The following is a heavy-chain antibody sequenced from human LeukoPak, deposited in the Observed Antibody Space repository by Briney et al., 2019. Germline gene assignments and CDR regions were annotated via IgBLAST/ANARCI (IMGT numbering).Heavy chain of an antibody. Sequence: PSETLSLTCTVSGGSISSGDYYWSWLRQPPGKGLEWIGYIYYSGSTYYNPSLKSRVTISVDTSKNQFSLKLSSVTAADTAVYYCARVYYGSGTFDYWGQGTLVTVSS. J-gene: IGHJ4*02. D-gene: IGHD3-10*01. V-gene: IGHV4-30-4*01. CDR3: ARVYYGSGTFDY. CDR2: IYYSGST. CDR1: GGSISSGDYY.